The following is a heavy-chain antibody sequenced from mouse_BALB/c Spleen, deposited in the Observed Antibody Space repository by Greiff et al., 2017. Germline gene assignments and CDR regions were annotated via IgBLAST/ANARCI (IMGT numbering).Heavy chain of an antibody. CDR3: ARDGGLPYYYAMDY. Sequence: EVQVVESGGGLVKPGGSLKLSCAASGFTFSDYYMYWVRQTPEKRLEWVATISDGGSYTYYPDSVKGRFTISRDNAKNNLYLQMSSLKSEDTAMYYCARDGGLPYYYAMDYWGQGTSVTVSS. CDR2: ISDGGSYT. V-gene: IGHV5-4*02. J-gene: IGHJ4*01. CDR1: GFTFSDYY. D-gene: IGHD3-1*01.